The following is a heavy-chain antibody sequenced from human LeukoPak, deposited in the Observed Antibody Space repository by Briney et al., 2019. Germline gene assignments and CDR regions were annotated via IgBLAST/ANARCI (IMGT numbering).Heavy chain of an antibody. V-gene: IGHV1-69*04. CDR2: IIPILGIA. Sequence: SVKVSCKASGYTFTGYYMHWVRQAPGQGLEWMGRIIPILGIANYAQKFQGRVTITADKSTSTAYMELSSLRSEDTAVYYCARDERWFGDYYYYYGMDVWGQGTTVTVSS. CDR3: ARDERWFGDYYYYYGMDV. D-gene: IGHD3-10*01. J-gene: IGHJ6*02. CDR1: GYTFTGYY.